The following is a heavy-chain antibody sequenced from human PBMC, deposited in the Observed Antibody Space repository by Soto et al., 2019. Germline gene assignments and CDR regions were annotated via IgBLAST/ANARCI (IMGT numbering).Heavy chain of an antibody. D-gene: IGHD3-16*01. V-gene: IGHV3-23*01. Sequence: GGSLRLSCAASGFTFSSYGMSWVRQAPGKGLEWVSAIGGSGGSTYYADSVKGRFTISRDNSKNTPYLQMNSLRAEDTAVYYCAKDVGYYDYIWGQGTLVTVSS. CDR3: AKDVGYYDYI. CDR2: IGGSGGST. J-gene: IGHJ4*02. CDR1: GFTFSSYG.